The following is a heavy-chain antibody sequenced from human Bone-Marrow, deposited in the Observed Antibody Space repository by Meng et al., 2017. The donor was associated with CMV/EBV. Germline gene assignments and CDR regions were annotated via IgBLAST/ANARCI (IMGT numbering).Heavy chain of an antibody. CDR3: ARFGLLVFYDILTGYSYGMDV. D-gene: IGHD3-9*01. CDR2: ISYDGNNK. Sequence: GGSLRLSCAASGFTFSYYAMHWVRQAPGKGLEWVAVISYDGNNKYYADSVKGRFTISRDNSKNTLYLQMNSLRAEDTAVYYCARFGLLVFYDILTGYSYGMDVWGQGTTVTVSS. J-gene: IGHJ6*02. V-gene: IGHV3-30-3*01. CDR1: GFTFSYYA.